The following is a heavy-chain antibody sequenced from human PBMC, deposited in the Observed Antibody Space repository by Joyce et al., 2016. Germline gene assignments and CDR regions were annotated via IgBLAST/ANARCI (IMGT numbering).Heavy chain of an antibody. CDR3: ARGWDTDWPLGGY. Sequence: QVQIHQWGAGLLKPSETLSLTCAVSSGSVSGFHWSWIRPSPGKGLEWIGEITHEGGTKYIPSVKNRSTIAVDTSKNQLSLRLTSLLVADTAVYYCARGWDTDWPLGGYWGQGTLVTVSP. CDR1: SGSVSGFH. CDR2: ITHEGGT. V-gene: IGHV4-34*01. J-gene: IGHJ4*02. D-gene: IGHD3-16*01.